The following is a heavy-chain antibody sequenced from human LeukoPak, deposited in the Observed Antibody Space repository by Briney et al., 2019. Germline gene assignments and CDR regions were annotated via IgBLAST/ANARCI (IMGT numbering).Heavy chain of an antibody. V-gene: IGHV1-69*05. CDR3: ARDHTPDTYYYDSSGYYPTGFDY. J-gene: IGHJ4*02. CDR1: GGTFSSYA. CDR2: IIPIFGTA. D-gene: IGHD3-22*01. Sequence: AVKVSCKASGGTFSSYAIRWVRQAPGQGLEWMGGIIPIFGTANYAQKFQGRVTITTDESTSTASMELSSLRSEDTAVYCCARDHTPDTYYYDSSGYYPTGFDYWGQGTLVTVSS.